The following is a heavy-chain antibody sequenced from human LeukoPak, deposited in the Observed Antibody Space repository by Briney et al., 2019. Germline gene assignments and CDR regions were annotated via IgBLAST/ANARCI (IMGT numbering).Heavy chain of an antibody. CDR2: ISGSGGST. Sequence: AGGSLRLSCAASGFTFSSYAMSWVRQAPGKGLEWVSAISGSGGSTYYADSVKGRFTISRDNSKNTLYLQMDSLRAEDTAVYYCAKTSGPGSYYAVDYWGQGTLVTVSS. V-gene: IGHV3-23*01. D-gene: IGHD3-10*01. J-gene: IGHJ4*02. CDR3: AKTSGPGSYYAVDY. CDR1: GFTFSSYA.